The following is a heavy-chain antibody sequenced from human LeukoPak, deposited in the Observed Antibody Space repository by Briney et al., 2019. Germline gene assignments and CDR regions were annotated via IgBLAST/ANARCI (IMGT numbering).Heavy chain of an antibody. D-gene: IGHD6-13*01. Sequence: ASVKVSCKASGYTFTSYDINWVRQATGQGLEWMGWMNPNSGNTGYAQKFQGRVTMTRNTSISTAYMELSSLRSEDTALYYCARDGYSSSWYGPHVGVRFDYWGQGTLVTVSS. CDR1: GYTFTSYD. CDR2: MNPNSGNT. J-gene: IGHJ4*02. V-gene: IGHV1-8*01. CDR3: ARDGYSSSWYGPHVGVRFDY.